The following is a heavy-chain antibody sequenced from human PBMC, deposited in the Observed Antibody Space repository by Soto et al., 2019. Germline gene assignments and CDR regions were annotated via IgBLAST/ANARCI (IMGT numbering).Heavy chain of an antibody. CDR2: ISYDGSNK. CDR3: AKHGIIAAAGTADIDY. CDR1: GFTFSSYA. V-gene: IGHV3-30-3*02. J-gene: IGHJ4*02. D-gene: IGHD6-13*01. Sequence: QVQLVESGGGVVQPGRSLRLSCAASGFTFSSYAMHWVRQAPGKGLEWVAVISYDGSNKYYADSVKGRFTISRDNSENTLYLQMNSLRAEDTAVYYCAKHGIIAAAGTADIDYWGQGTLVTVSS.